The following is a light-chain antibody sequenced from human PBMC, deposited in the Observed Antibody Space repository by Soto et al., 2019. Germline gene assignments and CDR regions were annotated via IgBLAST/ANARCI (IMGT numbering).Light chain of an antibody. CDR3: SPYTDSSPDV. CDR1: SSDGGGYYS. V-gene: IGLV2-14*01. CDR2: DVT. J-gene: IGLJ1*01. Sequence: QSALTQPASVSGSPGQSITISCTGTSSDGGGYYSVSWYHQHPGKAPKLRIYDVTNRPSGVDKRFAASKSGNAASLTVSGFQAEYGADYYCSPYTDSSPDVFGTGTKLTVL.